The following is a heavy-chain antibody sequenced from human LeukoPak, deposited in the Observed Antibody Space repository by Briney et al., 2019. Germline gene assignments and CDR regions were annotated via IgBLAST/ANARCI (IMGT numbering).Heavy chain of an antibody. CDR2: IYSGGST. CDR1: GFTVSSNY. Sequence: PGGSLRLSCAASGFTVSSNYMSWVRQAPGKGLEWVSVIYSGGSTYYADSVKGRFTISRQNSKNTLDLQMNSLRPEDTAVYYCARDGRYCIIPSCYGYYGMDVWGQGTTVTVTS. CDR3: ARDGRYCIIPSCYGYYGMDV. J-gene: IGHJ6*02. D-gene: IGHD2-2*01. V-gene: IGHV3-53*04.